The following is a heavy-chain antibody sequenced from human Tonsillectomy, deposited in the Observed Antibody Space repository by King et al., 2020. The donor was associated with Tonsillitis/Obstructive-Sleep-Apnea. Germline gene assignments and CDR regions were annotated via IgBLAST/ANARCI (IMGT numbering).Heavy chain of an antibody. CDR3: ATTDFYYDSSGYYLFNY. J-gene: IGHJ4*02. CDR1: GGSIRSYY. V-gene: IGHV4-59*08. Sequence: VQLQESGPGLVKPSETLSLTCTVSGGSIRSYYWSWIRQPPGKGLEWIGYLYYSGSTNYNPSLKSRVTISVDTSKNQFSLKLTSVTAADTSVYYCATTDFYYDSSGYYLFNYWGQGTLFTVSS. CDR2: LYYSGST. D-gene: IGHD3-22*01.